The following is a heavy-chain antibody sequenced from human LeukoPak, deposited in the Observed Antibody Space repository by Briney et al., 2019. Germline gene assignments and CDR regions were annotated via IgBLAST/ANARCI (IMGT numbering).Heavy chain of an antibody. CDR3: ARLGPYSSSWYYFDY. D-gene: IGHD6-13*01. CDR2: IYYSGST. J-gene: IGHJ4*02. Sequence: SETLFLTCTVSGGSISSYYWSWIRQPPGKGLEWIGYIYYSGSTYYNPSLKSRVTISVDTSKNQFSLKLSSVTAADTAVYYCARLGPYSSSWYYFDYWGQGTLVTVSS. V-gene: IGHV4-59*01. CDR1: GGSISSYY.